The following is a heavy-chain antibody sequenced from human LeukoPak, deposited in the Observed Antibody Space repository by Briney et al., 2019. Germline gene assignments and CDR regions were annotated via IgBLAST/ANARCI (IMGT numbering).Heavy chain of an antibody. CDR2: INNDGSYA. V-gene: IGHV3-74*01. CDR3: ARDRPHNWFDP. J-gene: IGHJ5*02. CDR1: GIAFSNHW. Sequence: GGSLRLSCAVSGIAFSNHWMHWVRQAPGKGLEWVSWINNDGSYAVYADSVRARFTISRDNAKNTLYLQMNSLRPEDTAVYYCARDRPHNWFDPWGQGTLVTVSS.